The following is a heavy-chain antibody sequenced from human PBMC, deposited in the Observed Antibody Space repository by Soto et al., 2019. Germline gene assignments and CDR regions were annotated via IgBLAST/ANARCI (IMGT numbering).Heavy chain of an antibody. Sequence: QVQLVQSGAEVKRPGASVRVSCKASGYTFNTYAISWVRQAPGQGLERMGWISAYNGHADYAQKFQVRVVMTTDTSTNTVSMELRGLRSDDTATYYCARGRTWGARDFDYWGQGTLVTVSS. CDR1: GYTFNTYA. D-gene: IGHD3-16*01. CDR3: ARGRTWGARDFDY. J-gene: IGHJ4*02. CDR2: ISAYNGHA. V-gene: IGHV1-18*01.